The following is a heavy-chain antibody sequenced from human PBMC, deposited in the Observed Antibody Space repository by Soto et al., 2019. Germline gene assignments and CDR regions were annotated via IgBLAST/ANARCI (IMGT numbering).Heavy chain of an antibody. V-gene: IGHV3-72*01. Sequence: GGSLRLSCAASGFTSVEHDLHCVSQAPRKRVERPGGSREKVNSYTTEYAAAVKGIFTISRDDSKNSLYLPMNSLKTEDTAMYYCTRSYYYGNSAYYIDYWGQGAHVTVSS. CDR3: TRSYYYGNSAYYIDY. CDR2: SREKVNSYTT. CDR1: GFTSVEHD. J-gene: IGHJ4*02. D-gene: IGHD3-22*01.